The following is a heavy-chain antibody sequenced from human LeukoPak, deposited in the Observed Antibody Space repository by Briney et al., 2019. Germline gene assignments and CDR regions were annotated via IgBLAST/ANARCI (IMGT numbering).Heavy chain of an antibody. J-gene: IGHJ4*02. CDR3: YIPYYDTSAYKGY. V-gene: IGHV3-23*01. Sequence: PGGSLRLSCAASGFTFSSYAMSWVRQAPGKGLEWVSGITGSGDTTYYADSMKGRFTISRDNSKNTLYLQMNSLRAEDTAVYYCYIPYYDTSAYKGYWGQGTLVTVSS. CDR2: ITGSGDTT. D-gene: IGHD3-22*01. CDR1: GFTFSSYA.